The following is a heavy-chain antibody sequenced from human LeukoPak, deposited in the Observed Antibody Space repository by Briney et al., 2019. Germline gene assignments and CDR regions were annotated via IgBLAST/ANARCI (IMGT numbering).Heavy chain of an antibody. CDR2: ISWDGGST. D-gene: IGHD3-10*01. Sequence: GGSLRLSCAASGLTFDDYTMHWVRQAPGKGLEWVSLISWDGGSTYYADSVKGRFAISRDNSKNSLYLQMNSLRTEDTALYYCAKGMLWGSGSYSELDYWGQGTLVTVSS. J-gene: IGHJ4*02. V-gene: IGHV3-43*01. CDR3: AKGMLWGSGSYSELDY. CDR1: GLTFDDYT.